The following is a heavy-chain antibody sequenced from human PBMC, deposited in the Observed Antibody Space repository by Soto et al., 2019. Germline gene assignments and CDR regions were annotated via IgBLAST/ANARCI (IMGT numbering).Heavy chain of an antibody. J-gene: IGHJ4*02. CDR3: ARVKSLAGHY. D-gene: IGHD2-15*01. CDR2: IKQDGSDK. V-gene: IGHV3-7*05. CDR1: GFTFSTYW. Sequence: EVQLVESGGGLVQPGGSLRLSCAASGFTFSTYWMSWVRQAPGKGLEWVANIKQDGSDKYYVDSVKGRFTISRDNAKNSLYLQMNGLRAEGTAVYYCARVKSLAGHYWGQGTLVTVSS.